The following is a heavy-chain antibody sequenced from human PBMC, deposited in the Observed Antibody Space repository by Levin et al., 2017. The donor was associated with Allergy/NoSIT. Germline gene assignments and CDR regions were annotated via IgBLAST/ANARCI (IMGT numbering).Heavy chain of an antibody. CDR2: INHSGST. Sequence: SETLSLTCAVYGGSFSGYYWSWIRQPPGKGLEWIGEINHSGSTNYNPSLKSRVTISVDTSKNQFSLKLSSVTAADTAVYYCASGPNCGGDCYSGWFDPWGQGTLVTVSS. CDR1: GGSFSGYY. CDR3: ASGPNCGGDCYSGWFDP. V-gene: IGHV4-34*01. J-gene: IGHJ5*02. D-gene: IGHD2-21*02.